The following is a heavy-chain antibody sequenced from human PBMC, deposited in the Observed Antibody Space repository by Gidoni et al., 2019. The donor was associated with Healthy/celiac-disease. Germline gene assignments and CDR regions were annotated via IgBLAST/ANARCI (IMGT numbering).Heavy chain of an antibody. D-gene: IGHD3-9*01. V-gene: IGHV3-23*01. CDR2: ISGSGGST. Sequence: EVQLLESGGGLVQPGGSMRLSCAASGFTFNSYAMSWVRQAPGKGLEWVSAISGSGGSTYYADSVKGRFTISRDNSKNTLYLQMNSLRAEDTAVYYCAKDFEGSRYFDWFLCDWGQGTLVTVSS. J-gene: IGHJ4*02. CDR1: GFTFNSYA. CDR3: AKDFEGSRYFDWFLCD.